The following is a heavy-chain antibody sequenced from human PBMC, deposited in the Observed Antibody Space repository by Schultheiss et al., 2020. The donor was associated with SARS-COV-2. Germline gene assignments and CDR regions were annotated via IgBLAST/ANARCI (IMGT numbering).Heavy chain of an antibody. CDR2: INPNSGGT. J-gene: IGHJ6*02. V-gene: IGHV1-2*04. Sequence: ASVKVSCKASGYTFTSYYMHWVRQAPGQGLEWMGWINPNSGGTNYAQKFQGWVTMTRDTSISTAYMELSRLRSEDTAVYYCARDGYYYYYGMDVWGQGTTVTVSS. CDR3: ARDGYYYYYGMDV. CDR1: GYTFTSYY.